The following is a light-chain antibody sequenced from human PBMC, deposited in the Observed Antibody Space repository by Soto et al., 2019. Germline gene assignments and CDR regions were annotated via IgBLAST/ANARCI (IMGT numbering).Light chain of an antibody. V-gene: IGLV1-44*01. J-gene: IGLJ7*01. Sequence: QSVLTQPPSASGTPGQRVTISCSGSSSNIGSNTVNWYQQLPGTAPKLLIYSNNQRPSGVPDRFSGSKSGTSASLAISGLQSEDEADYYCAARDDSLHGAVFGGGTQLTVF. CDR2: SNN. CDR3: AARDDSLHGAV. CDR1: SSNIGSNT.